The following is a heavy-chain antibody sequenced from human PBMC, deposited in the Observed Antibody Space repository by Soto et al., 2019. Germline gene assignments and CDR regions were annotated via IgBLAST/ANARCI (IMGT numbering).Heavy chain of an antibody. Sequence: SETLSLTCTVSGGSVTRSYWNWFRQPPGKGLEWIGSIHVTWGTNYNPSLKSRVTISLDTPKNQFSLQLSSVTAADTAVYYCARGDYGPLGSPDYWGLGTLVTVSS. J-gene: IGHJ4*02. CDR2: IHVTWGT. V-gene: IGHV4-59*02. CDR1: GGSVTRSY. CDR3: ARGDYGPLGSPDY. D-gene: IGHD3-16*01.